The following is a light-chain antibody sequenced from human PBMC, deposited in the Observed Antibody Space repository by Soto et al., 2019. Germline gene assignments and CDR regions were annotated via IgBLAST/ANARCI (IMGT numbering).Light chain of an antibody. CDR3: QHYNSYSEA. Sequence: IQMTQSPSTLSVSVGDRVTITCRASQTISSWLAWYQRKPGKAPKLRIYKASTLKSGVPSSFSGSGSGTEFTLTISSLQPDDFATYYCQHYNSYSEAFGQGTKVDI. CDR2: KAS. CDR1: QTISSW. J-gene: IGKJ1*01. V-gene: IGKV1-5*03.